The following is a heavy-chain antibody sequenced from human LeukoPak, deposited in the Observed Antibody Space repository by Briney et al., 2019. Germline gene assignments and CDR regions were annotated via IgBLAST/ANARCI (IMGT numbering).Heavy chain of an antibody. V-gene: IGHV1-24*01. CDR3: TAITAAGQRGSSFDY. Sequence: GASVKVSCKASGYTLSKFSIHWVRRVPGKGLEWVGGFDPEDGETIYAHKVQGRFTMSEDTSSDTAYMELNSLRADDTAVYFCTAITAAGQRGSSFDYWGQGTLVTVSS. J-gene: IGHJ4*02. CDR2: FDPEDGET. CDR1: GYTLSKFS. D-gene: IGHD6-13*01.